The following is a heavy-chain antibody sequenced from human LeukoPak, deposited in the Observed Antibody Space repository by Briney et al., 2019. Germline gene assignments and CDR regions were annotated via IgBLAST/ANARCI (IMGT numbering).Heavy chain of an antibody. Sequence: GGSLRLSCAASGFTFSNAWMTWVRQAPGKGLEWVGRIKSKTDGGTTDYAAPVKGRFTISRDDSQNTLYLQMNSLKTADTAVYYCTTDLGITMVRGVIGDAFDIWGQGTIVTVSS. CDR1: GFTFSNAW. CDR3: TTDLGITMVRGVIGDAFDI. J-gene: IGHJ3*02. D-gene: IGHD3-10*01. V-gene: IGHV3-15*01. CDR2: IKSKTDGGTT.